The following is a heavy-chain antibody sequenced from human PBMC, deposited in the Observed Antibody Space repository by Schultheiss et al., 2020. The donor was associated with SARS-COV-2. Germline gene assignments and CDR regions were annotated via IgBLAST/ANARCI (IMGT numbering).Heavy chain of an antibody. V-gene: IGHV4-59*12. D-gene: IGHD2-21*01. CDR2: IFYTGST. J-gene: IGHJ5*02. CDR1: GDTISDYF. CDR3: ANLHMSGPYNWFDP. Sequence: SETLSLTCAVSGDTISDYFWSWIRQPPGKGLEWIGYIFYTGSTKYNPSLKSRVTISVDTSKNQFSLQLSSVTAADTAVYYCANLHMSGPYNWFDPWGQGTLITVSS.